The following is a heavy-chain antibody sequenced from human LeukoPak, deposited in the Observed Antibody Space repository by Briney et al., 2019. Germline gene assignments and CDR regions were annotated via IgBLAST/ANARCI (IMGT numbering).Heavy chain of an antibody. D-gene: IGHD6-19*01. CDR3: AKRLNHNYFEY. CDR1: GFTLSSSS. CDR2: IYSDSSDT. Sequence: GGSLRLSCVATGFTLSSSSMAWVRQAPGGRPDWVSDIYSDSSDTYYADSVKGRFSISRDDSKNTLYLQMYSLRTEDTATYYCAKRLNHNYFEYWGRGTLVTVSS. V-gene: IGHV3-23*03. J-gene: IGHJ4*02.